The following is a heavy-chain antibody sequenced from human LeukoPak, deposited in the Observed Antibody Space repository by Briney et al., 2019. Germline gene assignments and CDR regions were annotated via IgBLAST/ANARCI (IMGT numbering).Heavy chain of an antibody. V-gene: IGHV3-21*01. J-gene: IGHJ4*02. CDR2: ISSSSSYI. CDR1: GFTFSSYS. D-gene: IGHD3-10*01. CDR3: AVGITMVRGVIKRPGVSFDY. Sequence: GGSLRLSCAASGFTFSSYSMNWVRQAPGKGLEWVSSISSSSSYIYYADSVKGRFTISRDNAKNSLYLQMNSLRAEDTAVYYCAVGITMVRGVIKRPGVSFDYWGQGTLVTVSS.